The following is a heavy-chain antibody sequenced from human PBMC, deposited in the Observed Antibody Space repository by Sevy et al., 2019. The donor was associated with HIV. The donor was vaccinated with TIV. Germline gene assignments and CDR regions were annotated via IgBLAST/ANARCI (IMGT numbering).Heavy chain of an antibody. CDR2: ISSSSIYI. V-gene: IGHV3-21*01. CDR1: GFTFSSYS. CDR3: ARDPGFYCSGGSCYPRYYFDY. J-gene: IGHJ4*02. Sequence: GGSLRLSCAASGFTFSSYSMNWVRQAPGKGLEWVASISSSSIYIYYADSVKGRFTISRDNAKNSLYLQMNSLRAEDTAVYYCARDPGFYCSGGSCYPRYYFDYWGQGTLVTVSS. D-gene: IGHD2-15*01.